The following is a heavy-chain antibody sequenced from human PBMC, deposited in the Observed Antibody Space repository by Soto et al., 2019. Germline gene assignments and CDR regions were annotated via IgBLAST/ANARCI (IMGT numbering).Heavy chain of an antibody. V-gene: IGHV3-74*01. J-gene: IGHJ3*01. Sequence: EVQLVESGGGLVQPGESLRLSCAASGFTFSYYWMHWVRQAPGKGLVWVSRIHSDGSSTTYADSVKGRFSISGDNARNTVYLQMNSLRAEDTAVYYCARGDRGAFDLWGQGTVLTVSS. CDR1: GFTFSYYW. CDR3: ARGDRGAFDL. D-gene: IGHD1-26*01. CDR2: IHSDGSST.